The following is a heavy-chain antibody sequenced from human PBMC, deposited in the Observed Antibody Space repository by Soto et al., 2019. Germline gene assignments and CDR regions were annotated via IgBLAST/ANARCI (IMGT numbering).Heavy chain of an antibody. CDR1: GGSISSSNW. V-gene: IGHV4-4*02. J-gene: IGHJ6*02. Sequence: QVQLQESGPGLVKPSGTLSLTCAVSGGSISSSNWWSWVRQPPGKGLEWIGESYHSGSTNYNPSLKSRVTISVDKSKNQFSLKLSSVTAADTAVYYCARRHYCSSTSCYIYYYGMDVWGQGTTVTVSS. CDR3: ARRHYCSSTSCYIYYYGMDV. CDR2: SYHSGST. D-gene: IGHD2-2*02.